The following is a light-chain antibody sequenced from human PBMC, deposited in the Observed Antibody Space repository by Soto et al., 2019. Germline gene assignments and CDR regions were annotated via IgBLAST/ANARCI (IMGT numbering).Light chain of an antibody. CDR2: DAS. V-gene: IGKV3-11*01. Sequence: DIVLTQSPSTLCLSPGERATLSCRASQSVSSYLVWYQQKPGQAPRLLIYDASNRATGIPARFSGCGSGTDFTLTISSLEPEDFAVYYCQQRSNWPWTFGQGTKVDIK. J-gene: IGKJ1*01. CDR3: QQRSNWPWT. CDR1: QSVSSY.